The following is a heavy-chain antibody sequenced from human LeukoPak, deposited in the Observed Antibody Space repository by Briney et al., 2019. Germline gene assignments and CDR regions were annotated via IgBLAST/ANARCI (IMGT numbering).Heavy chain of an antibody. V-gene: IGHV3-9*01. D-gene: IGHD4-23*01. CDR1: GFTFDDYA. Sequence: GGSLRLSCAASGFTFDDYAMHWVRQAPGKGLEWVSGISWNSGSIGYADSVKGRFTISRDNAKNSLYLQMNSLRAEDTALYYRAKDLDYGGNSDGFDYWGQGTLVTVSS. CDR2: ISWNSGSI. CDR3: AKDLDYGGNSDGFDY. J-gene: IGHJ4*02.